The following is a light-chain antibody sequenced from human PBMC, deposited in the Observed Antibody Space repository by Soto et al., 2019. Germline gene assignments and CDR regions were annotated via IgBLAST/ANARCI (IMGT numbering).Light chain of an antibody. Sequence: EIVLTQSPGTLSLSPGERATLSCRASQSVSSSYLDWYQQKPGQAPRLLIYGASSRATGIPDRFSGSGSGTDFILTISRLEPEDFAVYYCQQYGSSPCTFGPGTKVDIK. J-gene: IGKJ3*01. CDR1: QSVSSSY. CDR2: GAS. V-gene: IGKV3-20*01. CDR3: QQYGSSPCT.